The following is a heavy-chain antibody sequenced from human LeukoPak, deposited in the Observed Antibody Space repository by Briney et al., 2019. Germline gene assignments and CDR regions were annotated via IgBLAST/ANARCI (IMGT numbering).Heavy chain of an antibody. V-gene: IGHV3-48*03. D-gene: IGHD1-26*01. Sequence: GGSLRLSCAASGFTLSSYEMNWVRQAPGKGLEWVSYISSSGSTIYYADSVKGRFTISRDNAKNSLYLQMNSLRAEDTAVYYCARVNSGSYLDAFDIWGQGTMVTVSS. CDR3: ARVNSGSYLDAFDI. J-gene: IGHJ3*02. CDR2: ISSSGSTI. CDR1: GFTLSSYE.